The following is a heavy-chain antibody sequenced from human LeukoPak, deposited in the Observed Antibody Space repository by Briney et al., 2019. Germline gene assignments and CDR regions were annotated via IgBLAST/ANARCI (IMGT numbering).Heavy chain of an antibody. J-gene: IGHJ4*02. CDR1: GFTFSDHY. Sequence: GGSLRLSCAASGFTFSDHYMDWVRQAPGKGLEWVSAISGSGGSTYYADSVKGRFTISRDNSKNTLYLQMNSLRAEDTAVYYCAKDLSPGTYDYWGQGTLVTVSS. D-gene: IGHD1-1*01. V-gene: IGHV3-23*01. CDR2: ISGSGGST. CDR3: AKDLSPGTYDY.